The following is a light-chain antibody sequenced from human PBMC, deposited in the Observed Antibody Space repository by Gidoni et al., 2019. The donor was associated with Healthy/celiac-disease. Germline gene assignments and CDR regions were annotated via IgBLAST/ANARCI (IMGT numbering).Light chain of an antibody. CDR1: QGISRY. CDR3: QQYYSYPQLT. Sequence: AIRTTQSPSQLSASTGDRVTITCRASQGISRYLAWYQQTPGKAPKLLIYAASTLQSGVPSRFSGSGSGTDFTLTISCLQSEDFATYYCQQYYSYPQLTFGGGTQVEIK. V-gene: IGKV1-8*01. CDR2: AAS. J-gene: IGKJ4*01.